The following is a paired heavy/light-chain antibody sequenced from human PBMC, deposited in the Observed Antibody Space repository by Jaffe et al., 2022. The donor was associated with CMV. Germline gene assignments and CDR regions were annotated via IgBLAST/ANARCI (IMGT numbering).Heavy chain of an antibody. CDR1: GFSLSTTEVA. CDR3: AHREAGYFDY. Sequence: QITLKESGPTLVKPTQTLTLTCTFSGFSLSTTEVAVGWIRQAPGKALEWLALIYGQGEIHYSPSLNNRLTITKDTSTNLVFLTVANMDPVDTATYYCAHREAGYFDYWGQGTPVTASS. D-gene: IGHD6-25*01. J-gene: IGHJ4*02. CDR2: IYGQGEI. V-gene: IGHV2-5*01.
Light chain of an antibody. Sequence: DIQMTQSPSSVSASVGDRVTITCRASQGISSWLAWYQQKPGKAPKLLISAASNLQSGVPSRFSGSGSGADFTLTISSLQPEDFATYYCQQAKSYPYTFGQGTKLEI. CDR2: AAS. CDR1: QGISSW. V-gene: IGKV1-12*01. J-gene: IGKJ2*01. CDR3: QQAKSYPYT.